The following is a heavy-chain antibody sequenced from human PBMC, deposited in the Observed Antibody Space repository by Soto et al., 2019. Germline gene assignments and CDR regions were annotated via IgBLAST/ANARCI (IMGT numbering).Heavy chain of an antibody. V-gene: IGHV3-30*18. D-gene: IGHD2-15*01. CDR1: GFTFGNYW. J-gene: IGHJ6*02. CDR2: ISYDGSNK. Sequence: GGSLRLSCAVSGFTFGNYWMHWVRQAPGKGLEWVAVISYDGSNKYYADSVKGRFTISRDNSKNTLYLQMNSLRAENTAVYYCAKGPDMVAAPDYYDYGMDVWGQGTTVTVSS. CDR3: AKGPDMVAAPDYYDYGMDV.